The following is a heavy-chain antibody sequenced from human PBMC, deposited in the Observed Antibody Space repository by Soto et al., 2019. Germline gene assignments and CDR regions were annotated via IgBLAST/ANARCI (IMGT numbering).Heavy chain of an antibody. D-gene: IGHD5-18*01. V-gene: IGHV3-13*01. CDR3: ARDAGGYSYGSFDY. Sequence: EVQLVESGGGLVQPGGSLRLSCAASGFTFSSYDMHWVRQATGKGLEWVSAIGTAGDTYYPGSVKGRFTISRENAKNSLYLQMNSLRAGDTAVYYCARDAGGYSYGSFDYWGQGTLFTVSS. CDR1: GFTFSSYD. J-gene: IGHJ4*02. CDR2: IGTAGDT.